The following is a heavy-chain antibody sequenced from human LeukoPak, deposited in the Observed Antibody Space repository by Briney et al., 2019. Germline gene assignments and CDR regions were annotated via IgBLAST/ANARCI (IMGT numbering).Heavy chain of an antibody. CDR1: GYTFTNYG. J-gene: IGHJ4*02. CDR3: ARKVLGFGELSGMTY. Sequence: GASVKVSCKASGYTFTNYGISWVRQAPGQGLEWMGWISTYNGNTNYAQKLQGRVTMTTDTSTSTAYMELRSLRSDDTAVYYCARKVLGFGELSGMTYWGQGTLVTVSS. CDR2: ISTYNGNT. V-gene: IGHV1-18*01. D-gene: IGHD3-10*01.